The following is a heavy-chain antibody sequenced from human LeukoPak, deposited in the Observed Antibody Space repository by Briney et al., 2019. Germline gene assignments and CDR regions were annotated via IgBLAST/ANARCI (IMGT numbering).Heavy chain of an antibody. D-gene: IGHD6-13*01. CDR2: ISYDASNK. J-gene: IGHJ1*01. CDR1: GFTFSTCA. Sequence: PGGSLRLSCAASGFTFSTCAIHWVRQAPGKGLEWVAVISYDASNKYYADSVKGRFTISRDNSKNTLYLQMNSLRAEDTAVYYCAKDLSQLTFMAAAGNGFQHWGQGTLVTVSS. CDR3: AKDLSQLTFMAAAGNGFQH. V-gene: IGHV3-30*18.